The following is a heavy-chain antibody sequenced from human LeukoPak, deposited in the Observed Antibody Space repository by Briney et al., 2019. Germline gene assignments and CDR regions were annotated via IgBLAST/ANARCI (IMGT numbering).Heavy chain of an antibody. CDR1: GFTFSSSD. CDR2: IGPTGDT. Sequence: PGGSLRLSCAASGFTFSSSDMHWVRQATGKGLEWVSAIGPTGDTYYPGSVKGRFIISRENARNSLYLQMNSLRAGDTAVYYCARAVPMARGVNYYDYWGQGTLVTVSS. J-gene: IGHJ4*02. D-gene: IGHD3-10*01. V-gene: IGHV3-13*01. CDR3: ARAVPMARGVNYYDY.